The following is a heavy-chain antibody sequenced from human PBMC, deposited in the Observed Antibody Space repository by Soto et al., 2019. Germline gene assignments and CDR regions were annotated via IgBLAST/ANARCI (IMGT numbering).Heavy chain of an antibody. J-gene: IGHJ4*02. CDR2: ISDSGGST. V-gene: IGHV3-23*01. CDR1: GFTFSSNA. D-gene: IGHD3-10*01. Sequence: EVQLLESGGGLVQPGGSLRLSCEASGFTFSSNAMTWVRQAPGKGLEWVSAISDSGGSTYYADSVAGRFTISRDKSRHTLXLQMXSLRAXDXXIYXCAKALGRDFSDFDSWGQGTQVTVSS. CDR3: AKALGRDFSDFDS.